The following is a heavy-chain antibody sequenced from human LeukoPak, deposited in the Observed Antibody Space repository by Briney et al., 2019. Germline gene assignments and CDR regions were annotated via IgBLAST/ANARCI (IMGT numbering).Heavy chain of an antibody. CDR2: ISSSGSTI. V-gene: IGHV3-48*03. CDR3: ARIGVYYYDSSGYYSFDY. D-gene: IGHD3-22*01. CDR1: GFTFSSYE. Sequence: PGGSLRLSCAASGFTFSSYEMNWVRQAPGKGLEWVSYISSSGSTIYYADSVKGRFTISRDNAKNSLYLQMNSLRAEDTAVYYCARIGVYYYDSSGYYSFDYWGQGTLVTVSS. J-gene: IGHJ4*02.